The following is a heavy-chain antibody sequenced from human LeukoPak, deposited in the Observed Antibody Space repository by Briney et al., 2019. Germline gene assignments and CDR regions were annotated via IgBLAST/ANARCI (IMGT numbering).Heavy chain of an antibody. V-gene: IGHV1-2*02. CDR2: INPNSGGT. CDR3: ARDNGVVVVPAATFDY. D-gene: IGHD2-2*01. Sequence: GASVKVSCKASGYTFTSYYMHWVRQAPGQGLEWMGWINPNSGGTNYAQKFQGRVTMTRDTSISTAYMELSRLRSDDTAAYYCARDNGVVVVPAATFDYWGQGTLVTVSS. CDR1: GYTFTSYY. J-gene: IGHJ4*02.